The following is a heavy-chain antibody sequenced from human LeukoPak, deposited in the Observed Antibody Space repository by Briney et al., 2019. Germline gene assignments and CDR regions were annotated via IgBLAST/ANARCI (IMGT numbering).Heavy chain of an antibody. CDR3: AKDRRYGYSYAYYFDY. Sequence: GGSLRLSCAASGFTFSSYEMNWVRQAPGKGLEWVAFIRYDGSNKYYADSVKGRFTISRDNSKNTLYLQMNSLRAEDTAVYYCAKDRRYGYSYAYYFDYWGQGTLVTVSS. J-gene: IGHJ4*02. CDR2: IRYDGSNK. CDR1: GFTFSSYE. V-gene: IGHV3-30*02. D-gene: IGHD5-18*01.